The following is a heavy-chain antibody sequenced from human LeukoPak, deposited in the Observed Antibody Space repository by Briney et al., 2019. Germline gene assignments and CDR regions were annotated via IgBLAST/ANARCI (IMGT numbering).Heavy chain of an antibody. CDR2: IYYSGST. CDR3: ARLSGDTMVRGLIGDYFDY. V-gene: IGHV4-39*01. Sequence: SETLSLTCTVSGGSISSSTHYWGWIRQPPGKGLECIGSIYYSGSTYYNPSLKSRVSISVDTSKNQFSLKLSSVTAADTAVYYCARLSGDTMVRGLIGDYFDYWGQGTLVTVSS. J-gene: IGHJ4*02. D-gene: IGHD3-10*01. CDR1: GGSISSSTHY.